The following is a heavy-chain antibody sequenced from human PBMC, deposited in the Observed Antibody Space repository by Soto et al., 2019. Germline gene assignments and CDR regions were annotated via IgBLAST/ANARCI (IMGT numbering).Heavy chain of an antibody. J-gene: IGHJ5*02. D-gene: IGHD3-3*01. CDR3: ARDPSRGEGFWSGYYINTYNWFDT. CDR2: IYHSGST. Sequence: PSETLSLTCAVSGYSISSGYYWGWIRQPPGKGLEWIGSIYHSGSTYYSPSLKSRVTISVDTSKNQFSLKLSSVTAADTAVYYCARDPSRGEGFWSGYYINTYNWFDTWGQGTLVTVSS. V-gene: IGHV4-38-2*02. CDR1: GYSISSGYY.